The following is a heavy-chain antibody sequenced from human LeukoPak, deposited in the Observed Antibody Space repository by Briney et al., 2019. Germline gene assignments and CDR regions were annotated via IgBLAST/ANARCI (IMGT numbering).Heavy chain of an antibody. V-gene: IGHV3-23*01. D-gene: IGHD3-10*01. CDR1: GITLSNYG. CDR2: ISDSGGST. J-gene: IGHJ4*02. Sequence: GGSLRLSCAVSGITLSNYGMSWVRQAPGKGLGWVAGISDSGGSTNYADSVKGRFTISRDNPKNTLYLQMNSLKAEDTAVYFCAKRGVVIRAVIIVGFHKEAYYFDYWGQGALVTVSS. CDR3: AKRGVVIRAVIIVGFHKEAYYFDY.